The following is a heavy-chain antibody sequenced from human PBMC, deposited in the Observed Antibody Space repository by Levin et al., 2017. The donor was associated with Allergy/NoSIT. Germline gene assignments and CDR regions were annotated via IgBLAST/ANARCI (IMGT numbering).Heavy chain of an antibody. V-gene: IGHV3-23*01. CDR1: GFTFSSYA. CDR3: AKEFEVVPAALNWFDP. Sequence: GGSLRLSCAASGFTFSSYAMSWVRQAPGKGLEWVSAISGSGGSTYYADSVKGRFTISRDNSKNTLYLQMNSLRAEDTAVYYCAKEFEVVPAALNWFDPWGQGTLVTVSS. CDR2: ISGSGGST. D-gene: IGHD2-2*01. J-gene: IGHJ5*02.